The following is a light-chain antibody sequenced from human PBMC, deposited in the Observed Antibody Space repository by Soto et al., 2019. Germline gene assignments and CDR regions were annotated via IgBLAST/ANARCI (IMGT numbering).Light chain of an antibody. CDR3: QQYGSSPRT. Sequence: EIVMTQSPATLSVSPGERATLSCRASQSVSSNLAWYQQKPGQAPRLLIYAASTRATGIPARFSGSGSGTEFTLTISRLEPEDFAVYYCQQYGSSPRTFGQGTKVEIK. CDR2: AAS. CDR1: QSVSSN. V-gene: IGKV3-15*01. J-gene: IGKJ1*01.